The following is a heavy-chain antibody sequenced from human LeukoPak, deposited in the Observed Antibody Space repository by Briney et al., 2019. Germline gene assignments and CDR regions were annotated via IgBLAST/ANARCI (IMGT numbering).Heavy chain of an antibody. CDR3: AKAGGSGSSKPNYYFDY. V-gene: IGHV3-23*01. D-gene: IGHD3-10*01. CDR1: GFTFSSYA. CDR2: ISGSGGST. J-gene: IGHJ4*02. Sequence: PGGSLRLSCAASGFTFSSYAMSWVRQAPGKGLEWVSAISGSGGSTYYADSVKGRFTISRDNSKNTLYLQMNSLRAEDTAVYYCAKAGGSGSSKPNYYFDYWGQGTLVTVSS.